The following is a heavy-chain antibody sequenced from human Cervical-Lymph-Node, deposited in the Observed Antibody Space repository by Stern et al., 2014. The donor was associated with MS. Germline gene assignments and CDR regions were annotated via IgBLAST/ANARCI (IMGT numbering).Heavy chain of an antibody. CDR1: GFSLSNGRMG. CDR3: ARILYDGAYRGDY. CDR2: IFSNDER. D-gene: IGHD3-10*01. Sequence: QVNLRESGPVLVKPTETLMLTCTVSGFSLSNGRMGVSWIRQPPGKALEWLAHIFSNDERSYSTSLKSRLTISKDTSRSQVVLTMTNMDPVDTATYFCARILYDGAYRGDYWGQGILVTVSS. J-gene: IGHJ4*02. V-gene: IGHV2-26*01.